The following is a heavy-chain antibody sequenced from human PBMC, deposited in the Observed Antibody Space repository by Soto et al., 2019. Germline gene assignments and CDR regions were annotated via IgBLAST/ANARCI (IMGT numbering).Heavy chain of an antibody. J-gene: IGHJ3*02. V-gene: IGHV2-5*02. D-gene: IGHD3-9*01. CDR3: AHRLTSYYDILTGYPDAFDI. CDR1: GFSLSTTGVG. CDR2: IYWDDDK. Sequence: QITLKESGPTLVKPTQTLTLTCTFSGFSLSTTGVGVGWIRQPPGKALEWLALIYWDDDKHYSPSLKSRLTITKDTSKNQVVLTMTNMDPVDTATYYCAHRLTSYYDILTGYPDAFDIWGQGTMVTVSS.